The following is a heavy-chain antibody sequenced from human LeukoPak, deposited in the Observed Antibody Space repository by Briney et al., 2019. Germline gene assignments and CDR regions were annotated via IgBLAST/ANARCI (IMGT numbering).Heavy chain of an antibody. CDR2: IYHSGST. V-gene: IGHV4-30-2*01. Sequence: SQTLSLTCAVSGGSISSGGYSWSWIRQPPGKGLEWIGYIYHSGSTYYNPSLKSRVTISVDRSKNQFSLKLSSVTAADTAVYYCARRPSRTHGYWYFDLWGRGTLVTVSS. CDR3: ARRPSRTHGYWYFDL. D-gene: IGHD1-14*01. J-gene: IGHJ2*01. CDR1: GGSISSGGYS.